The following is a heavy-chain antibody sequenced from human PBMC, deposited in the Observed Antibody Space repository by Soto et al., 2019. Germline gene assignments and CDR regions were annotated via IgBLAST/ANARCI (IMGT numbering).Heavy chain of an antibody. CDR1: GYSCTSYW. CDR3: ARAFGPSHYYYYMDV. J-gene: IGHJ6*03. D-gene: IGHD3-10*01. V-gene: IGHV5-51*01. Sequence: GESLKISCKGFGYSCTSYWIGWVRPMPGKGLEWMGIIYPGDSDTRYSPSFQGQVTTSADKSISTAYLQWSSLKASDTAMYYCARAFGPSHYYYYMDVWGKGTTVTVSS. CDR2: IYPGDSDT.